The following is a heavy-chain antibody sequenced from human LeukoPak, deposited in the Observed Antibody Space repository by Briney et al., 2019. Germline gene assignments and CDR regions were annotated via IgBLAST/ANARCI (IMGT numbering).Heavy chain of an antibody. Sequence: NPSQTLSLTCTVSGGSINSGGYYWSWIRQPPGKGLEWIGYIYHSGSTYYNPSLKSRVTISVDRSKNQFSLKLSSVTAADTAVYYCARDGSGSYLIDYWGQGTLVAVSS. CDR1: GGSINSGGYY. V-gene: IGHV4-30-2*01. CDR3: ARDGSGSYLIDY. J-gene: IGHJ4*02. CDR2: IYHSGST. D-gene: IGHD1-26*01.